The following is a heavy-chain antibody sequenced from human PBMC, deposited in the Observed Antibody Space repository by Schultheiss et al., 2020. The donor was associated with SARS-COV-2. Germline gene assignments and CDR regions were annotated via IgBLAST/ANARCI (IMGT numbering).Heavy chain of an antibody. Sequence: GGSLRLSCAASGFTFSDHYMDWVRQAPGKGLEWVSVIYSGGGTYYADSVKGRFTISRDNSKNTLYLQMNSLRAEDTAVYYCARDLGSRWSDYWGQGTLVTVSS. CDR1: GFTFSDHY. D-gene: IGHD6-13*01. CDR3: ARDLGSRWSDY. V-gene: IGHV3-66*01. CDR2: IYSGGGT. J-gene: IGHJ4*02.